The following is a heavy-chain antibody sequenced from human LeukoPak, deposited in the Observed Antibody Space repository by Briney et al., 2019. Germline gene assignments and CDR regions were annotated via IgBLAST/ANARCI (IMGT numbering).Heavy chain of an antibody. CDR1: GFTFDDYA. V-gene: IGHV3-9*03. D-gene: IGHD3-10*01. Sequence: GGSLRLSCAASGFTFDDYAMHWVRQAPGKGLEWVSGISWNSGSIGYAGSVKGRFIISRDNAKNSLYLQMNSLRAEDMALYYCSKGYYGSGSNYLDYWGQGTLVTVSS. J-gene: IGHJ4*02. CDR3: SKGYYGSGSNYLDY. CDR2: ISWNSGSI.